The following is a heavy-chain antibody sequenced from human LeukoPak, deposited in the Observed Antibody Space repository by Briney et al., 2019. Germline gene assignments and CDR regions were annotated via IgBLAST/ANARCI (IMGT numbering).Heavy chain of an antibody. V-gene: IGHV3-48*03. J-gene: IGHJ4*02. Sequence: GGSLRLSCAASGFTFSSYEMNWVRQAPGKGLEWVSYISSSGSTIYYADSVKGRFTISRDNAKNSLYLQMNSLRAEDTAVYYCARVQYSGSYHYFDYEGQETLVTVSS. CDR3: ARVQYSGSYHYFDY. CDR2: ISSSGSTI. D-gene: IGHD1-26*01. CDR1: GFTFSSYE.